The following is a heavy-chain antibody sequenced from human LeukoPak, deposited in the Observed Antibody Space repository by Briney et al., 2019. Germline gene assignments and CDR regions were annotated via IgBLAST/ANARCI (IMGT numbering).Heavy chain of an antibody. V-gene: IGHV4-38-2*02. CDR2: IYTSGST. CDR1: GYSISSGYY. Sequence: SETLSLTCTVSGYSISSGYYWGWIRQPPGKGLEWIGRIYTSGSTNYNPSLKSRVTISVDTSKNQFSLKLSSVTAADTAVYYCALSSSWYYWWFDPWGQGTLVTVSS. D-gene: IGHD6-13*01. J-gene: IGHJ5*02. CDR3: ALSSSWYYWWFDP.